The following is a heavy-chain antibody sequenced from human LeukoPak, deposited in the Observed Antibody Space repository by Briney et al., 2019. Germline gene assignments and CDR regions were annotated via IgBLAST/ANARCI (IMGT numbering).Heavy chain of an antibody. Sequence: SETLSLTCTVSGGSISNYYWSWIRQPPGKGLEWIGYIYHSGSTNYNPSLKSRVTISVNTSKNQFSLKLSSVTAADTAVYYCARGQDNHDAFDIWGQGTMVTVSS. CDR3: ARGQDNHDAFDI. CDR1: GGSISNYY. J-gene: IGHJ3*02. D-gene: IGHD1-14*01. V-gene: IGHV4-59*01. CDR2: IYHSGST.